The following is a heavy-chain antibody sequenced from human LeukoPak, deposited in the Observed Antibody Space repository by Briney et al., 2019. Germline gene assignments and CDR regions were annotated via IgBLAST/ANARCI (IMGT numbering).Heavy chain of an antibody. D-gene: IGHD3-10*01. CDR1: GFTFSSYG. J-gene: IGHJ4*02. CDR3: AKDRNSYGSGSYYSD. CDR2: ISYDGSNK. V-gene: IGHV3-30*18. Sequence: GGSLRLSCAASGFTFSSYGMHWVRQAPGKGLEWVAVISYDGSNKYYADSVKGRFTISRDNSKNTLYLQMNSLRAEDTAVYYCAKDRNSYGSGSYYSDWGQGTLVTVSS.